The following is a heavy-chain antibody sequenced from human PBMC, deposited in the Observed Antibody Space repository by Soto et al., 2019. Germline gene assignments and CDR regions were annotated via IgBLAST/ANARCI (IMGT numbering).Heavy chain of an antibody. CDR3: ARDLYSYGQDYYGMDV. Sequence: QVQLQESGPGLVKPSQTLSLTCTVSGGSISSGDYYWSWIRQPPGKGLEWIGYIYYSGSTYYNPSLKSRVTISVDTSKNPFSLKLSSVTAADTAVYYCARDLYSYGQDYYGMDVWGQGTTVTVSS. CDR2: IYYSGST. V-gene: IGHV4-30-4*01. D-gene: IGHD5-18*01. J-gene: IGHJ6*02. CDR1: GGSISSGDYY.